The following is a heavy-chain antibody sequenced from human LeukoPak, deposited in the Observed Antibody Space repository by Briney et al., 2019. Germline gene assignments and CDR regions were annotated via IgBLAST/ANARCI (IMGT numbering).Heavy chain of an antibody. D-gene: IGHD2-21*01. J-gene: IGHJ4*02. CDR1: GFIFNKAW. V-gene: IGHV3-15*01. Sequence: GGSLRLSCAASGFIFNKAWMNWVRQAPGKGPEWVGRIKSNNDGGTTDYVSPVEGRFIISRDDSKNTIYLQMNRLIIDDTAIYYCTPVMVEDRGFWGQGTLVTVSS. CDR2: IKSNNDGGTT. CDR3: TPVMVEDRGF.